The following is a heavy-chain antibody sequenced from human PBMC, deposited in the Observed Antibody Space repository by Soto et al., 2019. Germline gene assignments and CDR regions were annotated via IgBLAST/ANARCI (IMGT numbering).Heavy chain of an antibody. D-gene: IGHD6-19*01. V-gene: IGHV3-30*18. CDR2: ISYDGSNK. Sequence: QVQLVESGGGVVQPGRSLRLSCAASGFTFSSYGMHWVRQAPGKGLEWVAVISYDGSNKYYADSVKGRFTISRDNSKNTLYMQKNSLRAEDTAVYYCAKDLLVAVAGHYFDYWGQGTLVTVSS. CDR1: GFTFSSYG. CDR3: AKDLLVAVAGHYFDY. J-gene: IGHJ4*02.